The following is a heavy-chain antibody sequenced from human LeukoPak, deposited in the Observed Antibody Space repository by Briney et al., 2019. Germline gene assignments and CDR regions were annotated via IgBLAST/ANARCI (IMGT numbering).Heavy chain of an antibody. Sequence: GGSLRLSCAASGFTFSNAWMNWMGWVRQAPGKGLGWVCLTKSKTDNGRPDYGAPVKGRFTISRDDSKNTVYLEMNSLETEDTAVYYCISGGGTADYWGQGTLVSVSS. CDR2: TKSKTDNGRP. D-gene: IGHD1-1*01. J-gene: IGHJ4*02. CDR1: GFTFSNAW. V-gene: IGHV3-15*01. CDR3: ISGGGTADY.